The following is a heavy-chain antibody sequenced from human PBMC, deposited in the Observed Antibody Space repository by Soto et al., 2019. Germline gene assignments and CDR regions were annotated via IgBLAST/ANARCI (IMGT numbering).Heavy chain of an antibody. D-gene: IGHD5-18*01. V-gene: IGHV4-59*01. CDR1: GGSISSYY. CDR2: IYYSGST. J-gene: IGHJ4*02. CDR3: ASARYSYGFPNFDY. Sequence: SETLSLTCTVSGGSISSYYWSWIRQPPGKGLEWIGYIYYSGSTNYNPSLKSRVTISVDTSKNQFSLKLSSVTAADTAVYYCASARYSYGFPNFDYWGQGTLVTVSS.